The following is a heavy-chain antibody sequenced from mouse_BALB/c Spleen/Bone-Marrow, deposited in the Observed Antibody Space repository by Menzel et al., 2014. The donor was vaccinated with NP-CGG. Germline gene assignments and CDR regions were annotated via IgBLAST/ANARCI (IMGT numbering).Heavy chain of an antibody. D-gene: IGHD1-1*01. J-gene: IGHJ2*01. CDR2: INSNGGST. Sequence: EVKLQESGGGLVQPGGSLKLSCAASGFTFSGYGMSWFRQTPDKRLELVATINSNGGSTYYPDSVKGRFTISRDNAKNTLYLQMSSLKSEDTAMYYCARDYYGSSDYWGQGTTLTVSS. CDR3: ARDYYGSSDY. CDR1: GFTFSGYG. V-gene: IGHV5-6-3*01.